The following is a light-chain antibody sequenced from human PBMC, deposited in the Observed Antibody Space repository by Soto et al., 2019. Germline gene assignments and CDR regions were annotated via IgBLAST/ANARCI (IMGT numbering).Light chain of an antibody. CDR1: SSDVGGYNY. CDR3: SSYSSTNTRLV. Sequence: QSALTQPASVSGSPGQSITISCTGTSSDVGGYNYVSWYQHHPDKAPKLMIYDVNNRPSGVSHRFSGSKSGNTASLTISGLRAEDETAYYCSSYSSTNTRLVFGGGTKLAAL. V-gene: IGLV2-14*03. CDR2: DVN. J-gene: IGLJ2*01.